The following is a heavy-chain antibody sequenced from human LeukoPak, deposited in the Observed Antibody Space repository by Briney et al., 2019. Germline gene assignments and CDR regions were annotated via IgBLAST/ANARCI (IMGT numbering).Heavy chain of an antibody. V-gene: IGHV3-21*01. Sequence: PGGSLRLSCPASGFTFSSYSMNWLRQAPGKGLEWVSSISSSSYIYYADSVKGRFTISRDNAKSSLYLQMNSLRAEDTAVYYCARGTPDYWGQGTLVTVSS. CDR2: ISSSSYI. J-gene: IGHJ4*02. CDR3: ARGTPDY. CDR1: GFTFSSYS.